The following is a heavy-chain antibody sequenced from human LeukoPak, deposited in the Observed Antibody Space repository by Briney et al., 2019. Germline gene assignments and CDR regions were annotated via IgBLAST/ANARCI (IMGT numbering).Heavy chain of an antibody. J-gene: IGHJ4*02. CDR3: ARGPPRITIFGVVITAFDY. V-gene: IGHV1-69*13. CDR2: IIPIFGTA. Sequence: ASVTVSFTASGGTFSSYAISWVRQAPGQGLEWMGGIIPIFGTANYAQKFQGRVTITADESTSTAYMELSSLRSEDTAVYYCARGPPRITIFGVVITAFDYWGQGTLVTVSS. CDR1: GGTFSSYA. D-gene: IGHD3-3*01.